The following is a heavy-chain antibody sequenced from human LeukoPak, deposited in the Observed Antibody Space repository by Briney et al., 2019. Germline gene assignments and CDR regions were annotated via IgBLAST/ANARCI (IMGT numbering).Heavy chain of an antibody. CDR2: IDLDGSET. Sequence: GGSLRLSCAASGFTFSNYAMNWVRQAPGKGLEWVANIDLDGSETYYADSVKGRFTVSRDNARNSLSLQMNSLRAEDAAVYYCARDFSGEFDYWGQGTLVTVSS. CDR3: ARDFSGEFDY. D-gene: IGHD3-10*01. V-gene: IGHV3-7*01. CDR1: GFTFSNYA. J-gene: IGHJ4*02.